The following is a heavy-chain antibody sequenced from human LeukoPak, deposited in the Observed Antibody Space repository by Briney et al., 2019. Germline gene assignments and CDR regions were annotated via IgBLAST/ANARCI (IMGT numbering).Heavy chain of an antibody. J-gene: IGHJ6*02. Sequence: SVKVSCKASGGTFSSYAISWVRQAPGQGLEWMGRIIPIFGIANYAQKFQGRVTITADKSTSTAYTELSSLRSEDTAVYYCAEGDYDYYYYGMDVWGQGTTVTVSS. V-gene: IGHV1-69*04. CDR2: IIPIFGIA. D-gene: IGHD4-17*01. CDR1: GGTFSSYA. CDR3: AEGDYDYYYYGMDV.